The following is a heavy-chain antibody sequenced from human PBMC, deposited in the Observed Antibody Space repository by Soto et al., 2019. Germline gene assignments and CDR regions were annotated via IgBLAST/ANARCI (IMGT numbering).Heavy chain of an antibody. CDR2: INPESTTI. V-gene: IGHV3-74*01. D-gene: IGHD4-17*01. CDR1: GFTFSKFW. CDR3: TRDTFGDEDY. Sequence: EVQMVEPGGGLVQPGGSLRLSCTASGFTFSKFWMHWVRQVPGKGLVWVSRINPESTTINYAAAVEGRFTISRDNAQNTLYLQMSSLIVEDSAVYYCTRDTFGDEDYWGQGIPVTVSS. J-gene: IGHJ4*02.